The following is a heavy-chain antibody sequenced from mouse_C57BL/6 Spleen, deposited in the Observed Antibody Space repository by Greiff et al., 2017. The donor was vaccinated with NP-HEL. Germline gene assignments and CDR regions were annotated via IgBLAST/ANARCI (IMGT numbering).Heavy chain of an antibody. Sequence: EVQLQESGGDLVKPGGSLKLSCAASGFTFSSYGMSWVRQTPDKRLEWVATISSGGSYTYYLDSVKGRFTISRDNAKNTLYLQMSSLKSEDTAMYYCARRGYGSSYVGYFDVWGTGTTVTVSS. CDR1: GFTFSSYG. J-gene: IGHJ1*03. V-gene: IGHV5-6*01. CDR2: ISSGGSYT. CDR3: ARRGYGSSYVGYFDV. D-gene: IGHD1-1*01.